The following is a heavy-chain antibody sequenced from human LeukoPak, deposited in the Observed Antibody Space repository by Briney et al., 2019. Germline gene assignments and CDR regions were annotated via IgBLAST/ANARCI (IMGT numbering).Heavy chain of an antibody. CDR3: ARGGLSGWYYWFDP. D-gene: IGHD6-19*01. Sequence: GDSLKISCKGSGYSLISYWIGWVRQMPGKGLEGMGIIYPGDSDTRYSPSFQGQVTISADKSISTAYLQWSSLKASDTAIYYCARGGLSGWYYWFDPWGQGTLVTVSS. CDR2: IYPGDSDT. CDR1: GYSLISYW. V-gene: IGHV5-51*01. J-gene: IGHJ5*02.